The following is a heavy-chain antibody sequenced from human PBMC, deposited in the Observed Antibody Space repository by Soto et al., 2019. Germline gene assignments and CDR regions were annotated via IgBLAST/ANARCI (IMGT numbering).Heavy chain of an antibody. D-gene: IGHD1-26*01. CDR3: ARGQATGRRMHV. Sequence: PWETLSLTALVYGGSFSGDYWSGIRPPQGKGLEWIGEINHSGSNNYNPSLKSRVTISVDTSKNQSSLKLSSVTAADTAVYYRARGQATGRRMHVRGQGTPVTVSS. CDR2: INHSGSN. J-gene: IGHJ6*02. CDR1: GGSFSGDY. V-gene: IGHV4-34*01.